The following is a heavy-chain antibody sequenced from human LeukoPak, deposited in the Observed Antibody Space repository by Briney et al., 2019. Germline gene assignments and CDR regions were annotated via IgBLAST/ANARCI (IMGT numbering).Heavy chain of an antibody. CDR2: INPNSGGT. CDR1: GYTFTGYY. V-gene: IGHV1-2*06. CDR3: ARPYSGGSYWYFDL. Sequence: ASVKVSCKASGYTFTGYYMHWVRQAPGQGLEWMGRINPNSGGTNYAQKFQGRVTMTRDTSISTAYMELSRLRSDDTAVYYCARPYSGGSYWYFDLWGRGTLVTVSS. D-gene: IGHD6-19*01. J-gene: IGHJ2*01.